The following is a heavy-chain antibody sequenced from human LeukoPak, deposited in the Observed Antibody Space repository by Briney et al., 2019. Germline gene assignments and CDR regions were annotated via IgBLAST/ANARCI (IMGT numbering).Heavy chain of an antibody. Sequence: GGSLRLSCAASGFTFSSYDMHWVRQATGKGLEWVSAIGTAGDTYYPGSVKGRFTISRENAKSSLYLQMNSLRAGDTAVYYCTSHLHSGSYGGPRTDLDDYWGQGTLVTVSS. J-gene: IGHJ4*02. CDR3: TSHLHSGSYGGPRTDLDDY. V-gene: IGHV3-13*01. CDR1: GFTFSSYD. CDR2: IGTAGDT. D-gene: IGHD1-26*01.